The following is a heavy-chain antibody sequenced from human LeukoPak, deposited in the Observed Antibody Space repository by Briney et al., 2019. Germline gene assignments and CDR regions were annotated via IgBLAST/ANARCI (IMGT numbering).Heavy chain of an antibody. D-gene: IGHD5-18*01. CDR1: GFTFSSYW. CDR2: IKQDGSEK. CDR3: AREKVRGYSYGPRAFDY. Sequence: PGGSLSLSCAASGFTFSSYWMSWVRQAPGKGLEWVANIKQDGSEKYYVDSVKGRFTISRDNAKNSLYLQMNSLRAEDTAVYYCAREKVRGYSYGPRAFDYWGQGTLVTVSP. J-gene: IGHJ4*02. V-gene: IGHV3-7*03.